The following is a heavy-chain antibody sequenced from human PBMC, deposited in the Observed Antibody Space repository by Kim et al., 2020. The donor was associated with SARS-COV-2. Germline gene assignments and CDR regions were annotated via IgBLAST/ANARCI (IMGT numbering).Heavy chain of an antibody. J-gene: IGHJ6*02. V-gene: IGHV3-21*01. CDR2: ISSSSSYI. CDR1: GFTFSSYS. CDR3: ARSSGPGYGMDV. D-gene: IGHD6-6*01. Sequence: GGSLRLSCAASGFTFSSYSMNWVRQAPGKGLEWVSSISSSSSYIYYADSVKGRFTISRDNAKNSLYLQMNSLRAEDTAVYYCARSSGPGYGMDVWGQGTTVTVSS.